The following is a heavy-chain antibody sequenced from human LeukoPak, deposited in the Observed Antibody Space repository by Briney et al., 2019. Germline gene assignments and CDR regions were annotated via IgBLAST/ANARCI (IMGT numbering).Heavy chain of an antibody. V-gene: IGHV4-34*01. CDR1: GGSLSGYY. J-gene: IGHJ3*02. D-gene: IGHD1-14*01. CDR3: ARVESYPLRNAFDI. Sequence: SETLSLTCAVYGGSLSGYYWSWIRQPPGKGLEWIGEINHSGSTNYNPSLKSRVTISVDTSKNQFSLKLSSVTAAGTAVYYCARVESYPLRNAFDIWGQGTMVTVSS. CDR2: INHSGST.